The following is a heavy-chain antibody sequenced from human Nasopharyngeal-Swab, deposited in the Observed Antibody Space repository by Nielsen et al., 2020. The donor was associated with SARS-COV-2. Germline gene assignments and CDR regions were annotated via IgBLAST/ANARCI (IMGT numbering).Heavy chain of an antibody. D-gene: IGHD6-13*01. Sequence: GESLKISCAASGFTFSSYGMHWVRQAPGKGLEWVAVIWYDGSNKYYADSVKGRFTISRDNSKNTLYLQMNSLRAEDTAVYYCARDLGGAAAGTDYWGQGTLGTVSS. CDR1: GFTFSSYG. CDR2: IWYDGSNK. J-gene: IGHJ4*02. V-gene: IGHV3-33*01. CDR3: ARDLGGAAAGTDY.